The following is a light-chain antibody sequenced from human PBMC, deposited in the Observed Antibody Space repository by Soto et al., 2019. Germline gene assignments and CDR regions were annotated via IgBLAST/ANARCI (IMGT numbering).Light chain of an antibody. V-gene: IGLV1-44*01. J-gene: IGLJ1*01. CDR3: SAWDDSLNGYV. Sequence: QTVVTQPPSASGTPGQRVTISCSGSTSNIGSNTVNWYQQLPGTAPKLLIYNNNQRPSGVPDRFSGSKSGTSASLAISGLQSEDEAHYYCSAWDDSLNGYVFGTGTQLTVL. CDR1: TSNIGSNT. CDR2: NNN.